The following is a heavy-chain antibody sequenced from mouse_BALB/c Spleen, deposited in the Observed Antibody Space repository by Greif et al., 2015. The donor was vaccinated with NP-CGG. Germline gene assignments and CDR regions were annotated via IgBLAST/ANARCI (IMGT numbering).Heavy chain of an antibody. J-gene: IGHJ4*01. CDR2: ISYSGST. CDR1: GYSITSDYA. D-gene: IGHD1-1*01. CDR3: ARYYGSSSYAMDY. V-gene: IGHV3-2*02. Sequence: VQLQQSGPGLVKPSQSLSLTCTVTGYSITSDYAWNWIRQFPGNKLEWMGYISYSGSTSYNPSLKSRISITRDTSKNQFFLQLNSVTTEDTATYYCARYYGSSSYAMDYWGQGTSVTVSS.